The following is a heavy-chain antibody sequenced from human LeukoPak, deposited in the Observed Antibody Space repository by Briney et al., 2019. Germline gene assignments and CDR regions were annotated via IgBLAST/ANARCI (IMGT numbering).Heavy chain of an antibody. J-gene: IGHJ4*02. CDR2: ISSSGNTI. D-gene: IGHD1-26*01. Sequence: PGGSLRLSCAASEFTFTSYELNWVRQAPGKGLEWVSYISSSGNTISYADSVKGRFTISRDNAKNSLYLQVISLRAEDTAVYYCARKYTGTYSRDLYFDYWGQGTLVTVSS. CDR1: EFTFTSYE. V-gene: IGHV3-48*03. CDR3: ARKYTGTYSRDLYFDY.